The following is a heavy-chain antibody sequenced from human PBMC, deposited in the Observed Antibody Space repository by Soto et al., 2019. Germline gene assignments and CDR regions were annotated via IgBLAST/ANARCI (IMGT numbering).Heavy chain of an antibody. CDR3: AREGGNIVATILSPGYYGMDV. D-gene: IGHD5-12*01. CDR2: INPNSGGT. J-gene: IGHJ6*02. Sequence: GASVKVSCKASGYTFTGYYMHWVRQAPGHGLEWMGWINPNSGGTNYAQKFQGWVTMTRDTSISTAYMELSRLRSDDTAVYYCAREGGNIVATILSPGYYGMDVWGQGTTVTVSS. CDR1: GYTFTGYY. V-gene: IGHV1-2*04.